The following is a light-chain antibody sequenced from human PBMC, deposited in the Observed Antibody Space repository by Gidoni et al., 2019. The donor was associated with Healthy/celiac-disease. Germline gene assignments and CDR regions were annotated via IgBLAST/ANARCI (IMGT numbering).Light chain of an antibody. J-gene: IGKJ4*01. CDR3: QQSYSTPVT. Sequence: IQMTQSPSSLSASVGDRVTITCRASQSISSYLNWYQQKPEKALKLLIYAASSLQSGVPSRFSGSGSGTDFNLTISSLQPEDFATYNCQQSYSTPVTFGGGTKVEIK. CDR1: QSISSY. CDR2: AAS. V-gene: IGKV1-39*01.